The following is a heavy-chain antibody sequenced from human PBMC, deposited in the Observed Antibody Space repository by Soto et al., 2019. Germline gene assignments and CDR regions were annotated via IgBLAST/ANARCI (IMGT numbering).Heavy chain of an antibody. CDR1: GFTFSSFW. CDR2: ASPDGTST. J-gene: IGHJ5*02. CDR3: TRHGSGDYFLFDP. V-gene: IGHV3-74*01. D-gene: IGHD4-17*01. Sequence: GGSLRLSCAASGFTFSSFWMHWVRQAPGKGLEWVSRASPDGTSTSYADSVKGRFTISRDNSKNTLFMQMNSLRAEDTAVYYCTRHGSGDYFLFDPWGQGTLVTVSS.